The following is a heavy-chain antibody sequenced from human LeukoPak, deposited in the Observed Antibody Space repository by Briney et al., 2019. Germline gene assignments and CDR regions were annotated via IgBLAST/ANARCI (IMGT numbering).Heavy chain of an antibody. V-gene: IGHV3-21*01. J-gene: IGHJ3*02. CDR3: ARIQDYDILTGYYRAGPDAFDI. CDR2: ISSSSSYI. CDR1: GFTFSSYS. D-gene: IGHD3-9*01. Sequence: MPGGSLRLSCAASGFTFSSYSMNWVRQAPGKGLEWVSSISSSSSYIYYADSVKGRFTISRDNAKNSLYLQMNSLRAEDTAVYYCARIQDYDILTGYYRAGPDAFDIWGQGTMVTVSS.